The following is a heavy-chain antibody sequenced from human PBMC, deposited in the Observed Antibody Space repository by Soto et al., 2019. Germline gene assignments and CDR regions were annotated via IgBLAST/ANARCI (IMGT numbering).Heavy chain of an antibody. CDR1: GFTFTSSA. Sequence: ASVKVSCKASGFTFTSSAVQWVRQARGQRLEWIGWIVVGSGNTNYAQKFQERVTITRDMSTSTAFMELSSLRSEDTAVYYCAASSSSGSPQKLYYYYGMDVWGQGTTVTVSS. J-gene: IGHJ6*02. CDR3: AASSSSGSPQKLYYYYGMDV. V-gene: IGHV1-58*01. D-gene: IGHD3-10*01. CDR2: IVVGSGNT.